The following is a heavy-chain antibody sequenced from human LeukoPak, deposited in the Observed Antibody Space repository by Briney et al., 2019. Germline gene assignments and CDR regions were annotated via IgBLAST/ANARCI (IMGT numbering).Heavy chain of an antibody. J-gene: IGHJ5*02. D-gene: IGHD3-10*01. CDR2: INPNSGGT. V-gene: IGHV1-2*02. Sequence: ASVKVSCRASGYTFTGYYIHWVRQAPGQGLECMGWINPNSGGTNYAQKFQGRATMTRDTSISTAYMELNRLRSDDTAVYYCAIGGSGSYFSWLDPWGQGTLVTVSS. CDR3: AIGGSGSYFSWLDP. CDR1: GYTFTGYY.